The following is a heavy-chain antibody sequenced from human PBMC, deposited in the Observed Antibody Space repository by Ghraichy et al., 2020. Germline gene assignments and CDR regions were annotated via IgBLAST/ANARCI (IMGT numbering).Heavy chain of an antibody. CDR1: GGSISNYY. Sequence: SETLSLTCTVSGGSISNYYWSWIRQPPGKGLEWIGFIHYSGTTIYNPSLKSRVTISADTSKNQFSLKLNSVTAADTAVHYCATTGGRGYWGQGTLVTVSS. CDR2: IHYSGTT. CDR3: ATTGGRGY. D-gene: IGHD1-14*01. V-gene: IGHV4-59*01. J-gene: IGHJ4*02.